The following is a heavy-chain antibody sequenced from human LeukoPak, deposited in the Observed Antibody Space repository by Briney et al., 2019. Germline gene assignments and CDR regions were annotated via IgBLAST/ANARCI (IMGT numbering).Heavy chain of an antibody. CDR3: ARELAAAGTNY. CDR1: GGSISSGDYY. J-gene: IGHJ4*02. V-gene: IGHV4-39*07. D-gene: IGHD6-13*01. CDR2: IYYSGST. Sequence: SETLSLTCTVSGGSISSGDYYWGWIRQPPGKGLEWIGSIYYSGSTYYNPSLKSRVTISVDTSKNQFSLKLSSVTAADTAVYYCARELAAAGTNYWGQGTLVTVSS.